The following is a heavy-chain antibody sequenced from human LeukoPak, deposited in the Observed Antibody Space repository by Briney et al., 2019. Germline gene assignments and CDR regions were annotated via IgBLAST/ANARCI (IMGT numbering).Heavy chain of an antibody. CDR3: ARPRAAVGATIDY. J-gene: IGHJ4*02. Sequence: GESLKISCKGSGYSFTSYWIGWVRQMPGKGLGWMGIIYPGDSDTRYSPSFQGQVTISADKSISTAYLQWNSLKASDTAIYYCARPRAAVGATIDYWGQGTLVTVSS. D-gene: IGHD1-26*01. CDR2: IYPGDSDT. V-gene: IGHV5-51*01. CDR1: GYSFTSYW.